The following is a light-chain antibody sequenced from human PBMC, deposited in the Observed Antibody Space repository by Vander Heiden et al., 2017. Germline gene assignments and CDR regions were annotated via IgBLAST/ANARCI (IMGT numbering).Light chain of an antibody. J-gene: IGKJ4*01. Sequence: DSQMTQSPSSLSASVGDRVTITCQASRAIRNYLNWYQQKPGKAPKLLIYDASNLETGVPSSFSGSGSGTDFTFTISSLQPEDIATYYCQQYDNLPLTFGGGTQVEIK. CDR1: RAIRNY. CDR2: DAS. CDR3: QQYDNLPLT. V-gene: IGKV1-33*01.